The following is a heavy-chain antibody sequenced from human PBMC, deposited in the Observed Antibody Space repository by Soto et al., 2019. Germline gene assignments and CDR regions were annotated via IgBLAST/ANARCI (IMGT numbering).Heavy chain of an antibody. D-gene: IGHD3-22*01. CDR1: GFTFSDYY. Sequence: QVQLVESGGGLVKPGGSLRLSCAASGFTFSDYYMSWIRQAPGKGLEWVSYISSSSSYTNYADSVKGRFTISRDNAKNSLYLQMNSLRAEDTAVYSCAKYYYDRSGSPLAFDYWGQGTLVTVSS. CDR3: AKYYYDRSGSPLAFDY. CDR2: ISSSSSYT. J-gene: IGHJ4*02. V-gene: IGHV3-11*05.